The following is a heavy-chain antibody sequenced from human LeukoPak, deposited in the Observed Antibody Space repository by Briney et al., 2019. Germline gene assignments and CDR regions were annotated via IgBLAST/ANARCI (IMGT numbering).Heavy chain of an antibody. Sequence: KPSETLSLTCTVSGGSISSYYWSWIRQSPGKGLEWIGYIYYSGSTKYNPSLKSRVTISVDTSKNQFSLRLSSVTAADTAVYYCARDNVRWQHRTAFDIWGQGTMVTVSS. CDR3: ARDNVRWQHRTAFDI. V-gene: IGHV4-59*01. D-gene: IGHD4-23*01. CDR2: IYYSGST. J-gene: IGHJ3*02. CDR1: GGSISSYY.